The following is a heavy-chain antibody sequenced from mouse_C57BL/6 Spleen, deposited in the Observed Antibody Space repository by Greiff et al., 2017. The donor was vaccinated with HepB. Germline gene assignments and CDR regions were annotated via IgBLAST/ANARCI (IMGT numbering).Heavy chain of an antibody. Sequence: QVQLQQPGAELVKPGASVKLSCKASGYTFTSYWMHWVKQRPGQGLEWIGMIHPNSGSTNYNEKFKSKATLTVDKSSSTAYMQLSSLTSEDSAVYYCARSGGFSSYAMDYWGQGTSVTVSS. CDR1: GYTFTSYW. CDR2: IHPNSGST. J-gene: IGHJ4*01. V-gene: IGHV1-64*01. D-gene: IGHD1-1*01. CDR3: ARSGGFSSYAMDY.